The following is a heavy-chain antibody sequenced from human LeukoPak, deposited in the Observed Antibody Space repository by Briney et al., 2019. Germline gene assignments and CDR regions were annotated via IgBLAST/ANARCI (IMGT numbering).Heavy chain of an antibody. D-gene: IGHD3-22*01. CDR1: GGTFSSYA. J-gene: IGHJ1*01. CDR2: IIPIFGTA. V-gene: IGHV1-69*05. CDR3: ARGPGTRMVVSNEYFHH. Sequence: ASVKVSCKASGGTFSSYAISWVRQAPGQGLEWMGGIIPIFGTANYAQKFQGRVTMTRDTSISTAYMELNGLRSDDTAVYYCARGPGTRMVVSNEYFHHWGQGTLVTVSS.